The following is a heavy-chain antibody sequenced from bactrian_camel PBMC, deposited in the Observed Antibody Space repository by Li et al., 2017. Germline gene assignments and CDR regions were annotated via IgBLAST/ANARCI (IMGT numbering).Heavy chain of an antibody. Sequence: HVQLVESGGGLVQPGGSLRLSCVASGFTFSNFAMCWVRQAPGKGLEWVSAILNDVSTTYYADSVKGRFTISRDNAKNTLYLQMDSVKSEDTATYFCAPVVSNYWGQGTQVTVS. V-gene: IGHV3S1*01. CDR1: GFTFSNFA. D-gene: IGHD2*01. CDR2: ILNDVSTT. J-gene: IGHJ4*01. CDR3: APVVSNY.